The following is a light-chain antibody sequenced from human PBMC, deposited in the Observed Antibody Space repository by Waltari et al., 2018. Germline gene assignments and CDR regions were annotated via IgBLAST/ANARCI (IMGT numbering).Light chain of an antibody. CDR1: TSNIGAAYD. J-gene: IGLJ2*01. V-gene: IGLV1-40*01. Sequence: QSVLTQPPSVSGAPGQRVTISCTGSTSNIGAAYDVHWYQQFPGTAPKLLIYANTKRPSGVPDRFSGSKSGTSASLAITGLQAEDEADYYCQSYDTSLSAVVFGGGTKLTVL. CDR3: QSYDTSLSAVV. CDR2: ANT.